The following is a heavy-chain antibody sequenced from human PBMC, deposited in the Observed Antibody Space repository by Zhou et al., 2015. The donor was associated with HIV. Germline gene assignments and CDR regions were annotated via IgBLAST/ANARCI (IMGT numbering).Heavy chain of an antibody. CDR2: ISGYNGNT. CDR3: ARDRGGARPDWRYFDL. D-gene: IGHD3-16*01. V-gene: IGHV1-18*01. Sequence: QVQLVQSGAEVRKPGSSVKVSCKASGGTFSNYAVSWVRQAPGQGLEWMGWISGYNGNTNYAQKLQGRVTMTTDTSTSTAYMELRSLRSEDTAVYYCARDRGGARPDWRYFDLWGRGTLVSVSS. CDR1: GGTFSNYA. J-gene: IGHJ2*01.